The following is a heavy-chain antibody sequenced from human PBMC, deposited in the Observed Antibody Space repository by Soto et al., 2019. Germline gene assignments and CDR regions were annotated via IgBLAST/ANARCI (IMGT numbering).Heavy chain of an antibody. V-gene: IGHV3-23*01. CDR3: AKDLNAETYQLLWTGFDY. CDR2: ISGSGGST. Sequence: GGSLRLSCAASGFTFSSYAMSWVRQAPGKGLEWVSAISGSGGSTYYADSVKGRFTISRDNSKNTLYLQMNSLRAEDTAVYYCAKDLNAETYQLLWTGFDYWGQGTLVTVSS. CDR1: GFTFSSYA. D-gene: IGHD2-2*01. J-gene: IGHJ4*02.